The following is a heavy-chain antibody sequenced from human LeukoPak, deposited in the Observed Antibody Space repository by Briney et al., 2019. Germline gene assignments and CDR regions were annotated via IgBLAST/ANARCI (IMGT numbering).Heavy chain of an antibody. CDR2: ISWDGSDT. CDR3: ARASGEWIQLPPDY. J-gene: IGHJ4*02. D-gene: IGHD5-18*01. V-gene: IGHV3-43*01. Sequence: GGSLRLSCAASGFTFDDYTMHWVRQAPGKGLEWVSLISWDGSDTYYADSVKGRFTISRDNAKNSLYLQMNSLRAEDTAVYYCARASGEWIQLPPDYWGQGTLVTVSS. CDR1: GFTFDDYT.